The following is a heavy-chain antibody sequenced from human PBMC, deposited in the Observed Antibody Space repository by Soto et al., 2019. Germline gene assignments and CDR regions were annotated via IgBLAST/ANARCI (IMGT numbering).Heavy chain of an antibody. Sequence: ASVKVSCKASGGTFSSYAISWVRQAPGQGLEWMGGIIPIFGTANYAQKFQGRVTITADESTSTAYMELSSLRSEDTAVYYCARDRMGYANFLYYGMDVWGQGTTVTVSS. V-gene: IGHV1-69*13. J-gene: IGHJ6*02. CDR1: GGTFSSYA. CDR3: ARDRMGYANFLYYGMDV. CDR2: IIPIFGTA. D-gene: IGHD2-8*01.